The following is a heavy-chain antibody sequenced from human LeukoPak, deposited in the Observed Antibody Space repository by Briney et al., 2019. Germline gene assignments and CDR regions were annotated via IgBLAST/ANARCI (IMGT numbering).Heavy chain of an antibody. J-gene: IGHJ5*02. Sequence: PGGSLRLSCAASGFTFTPHAMHWVRQAPGMGLEWVAFIWFDGSNRYYADFVKGRFTIYKDNSENTLYLQMNSLRVEDTAVYYCAREGVDTAMVTWEALNWFDPWGQGTLVTVSS. CDR3: AREGVDTAMVTWEALNWFDP. D-gene: IGHD5-18*01. CDR1: GFTFTPHA. V-gene: IGHV3-33*01. CDR2: IWFDGSNR.